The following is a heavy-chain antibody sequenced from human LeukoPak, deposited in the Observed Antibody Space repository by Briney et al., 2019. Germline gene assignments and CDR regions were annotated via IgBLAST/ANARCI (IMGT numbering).Heavy chain of an antibody. V-gene: IGHV3-21*01. J-gene: IGHJ6*02. CDR3: ATYPGLARMDV. D-gene: IGHD5-12*01. Sequence: GGSLRLSCAASGFTVSSKNMNWVRQAPGKGLEWVSSMSSSSSYKYYADSVKGRFTISRDNAKNSMFLQMNSLRAEDTAVYYCATYPGLARMDVWGQGTTVTVSS. CDR2: MSSSSSYK. CDR1: GFTVSSKN.